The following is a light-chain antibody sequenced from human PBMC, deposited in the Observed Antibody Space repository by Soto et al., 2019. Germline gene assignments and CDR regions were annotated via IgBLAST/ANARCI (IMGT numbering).Light chain of an antibody. CDR2: GAS. Sequence: EIEMTQSPATLSVSPGERATLSCRASQSVSSNLAWYQQKPDQAPRLLIYGASTRATGIPGRFSGSGSGTEFTLTISSLQSEDFAVYYCQQYYNWYTFGQGTKLEIK. CDR1: QSVSSN. J-gene: IGKJ2*01. V-gene: IGKV3-15*01. CDR3: QQYYNWYT.